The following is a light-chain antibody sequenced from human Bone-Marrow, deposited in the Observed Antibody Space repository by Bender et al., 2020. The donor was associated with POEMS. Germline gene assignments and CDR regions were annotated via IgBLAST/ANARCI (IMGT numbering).Light chain of an antibody. CDR1: SSDVGSYNL. Sequence: QSALTQPASVSGSPGQSITISCTGTSSDVGSYNLVSWYQQHPGKAPKLMIYEDTKRPSWVSNRFSGSKSGNTASLTISGLQAEDEADYYCCSYAGSPFVFGTGTKVTVL. V-gene: IGLV2-23*01. J-gene: IGLJ1*01. CDR2: EDT. CDR3: CSYAGSPFV.